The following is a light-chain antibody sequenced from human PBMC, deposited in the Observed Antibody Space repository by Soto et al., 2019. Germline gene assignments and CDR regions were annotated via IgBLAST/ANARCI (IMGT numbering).Light chain of an antibody. V-gene: IGKV1-5*03. CDR3: QQYNSYSSFT. CDR2: KAS. J-gene: IGKJ3*01. CDR1: QSISSW. Sequence: DIPMTQSPSTLSASVGDRVTITCRASQSISSWLAWYQQKPWKAPKLLIYKASSLESGVPSRFSGSGSGTEFTLTISSLQPDDFATYYCQQYNSYSSFTFGPGTKVDIK.